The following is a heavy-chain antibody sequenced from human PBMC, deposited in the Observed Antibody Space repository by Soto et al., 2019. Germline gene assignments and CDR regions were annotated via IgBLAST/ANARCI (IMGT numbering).Heavy chain of an antibody. V-gene: IGHV1-69*10. CDR2: IIPILGIA. CDR1: GGTFSSYT. Sequence: GASVKVSCKASGGTFSSYTISWVRQAPGQGLEWMGGIIPILGIANYAQKFQGRVTITADKSTSTVYTELSSLRSEDTAVYYCARANPITSSSSFDYWGQGTLVTVSS. J-gene: IGHJ4*02. CDR3: ARANPITSSSSFDY. D-gene: IGHD2-2*01.